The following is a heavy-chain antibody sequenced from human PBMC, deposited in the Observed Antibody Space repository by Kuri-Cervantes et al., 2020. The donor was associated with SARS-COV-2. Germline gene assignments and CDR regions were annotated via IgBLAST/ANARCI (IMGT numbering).Heavy chain of an antibody. D-gene: IGHD5-24*01. CDR3: ALETFDY. CDR2: IYSGGHT. Sequence: GESLKISCAASGFTFRSYAMSWVRQAPGKGLEWVSLIYSGGHTDYAESVKGRFTIPRDNSRNTVYLQMNSLRTEDTAVYYCALETFDYWGQGTLVTVSS. V-gene: IGHV3-66*02. CDR1: GFTFRSYA. J-gene: IGHJ4*02.